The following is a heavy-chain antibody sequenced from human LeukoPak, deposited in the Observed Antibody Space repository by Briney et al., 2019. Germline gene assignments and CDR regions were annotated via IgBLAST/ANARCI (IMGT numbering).Heavy chain of an antibody. CDR1: GGSISSSSYY. D-gene: IGHD1-26*01. V-gene: IGHV4-39*01. Sequence: PSETLSLTCTVSGGSISSSSYYWGWIRQPLGKGLEWIGGIYYRGSTYYNPSLKSRVTISLDTSKNQFSLKLSSVTAADTAVYYCATLVSGSYHFDYWGQGTLVTVSS. J-gene: IGHJ4*02. CDR2: IYYRGST. CDR3: ATLVSGSYHFDY.